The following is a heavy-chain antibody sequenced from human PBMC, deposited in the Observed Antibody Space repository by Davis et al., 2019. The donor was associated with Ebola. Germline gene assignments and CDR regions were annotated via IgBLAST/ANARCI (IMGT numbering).Heavy chain of an antibody. V-gene: IGHV4-4*02. D-gene: IGHD3-22*01. J-gene: IGHJ5*02. CDR2: VYHSGST. Sequence: PSETLSLTCAVSGVSITNSNWWSWVRQPPGKGLEWIGEVYHSGSTNYNPSLKSRVTISVDTSKNQFSLKLSSVTAADTAVYYCARGDDSSGYHWGQGTLVTVSS. CDR1: GVSITNSNW. CDR3: ARGDDSSGYH.